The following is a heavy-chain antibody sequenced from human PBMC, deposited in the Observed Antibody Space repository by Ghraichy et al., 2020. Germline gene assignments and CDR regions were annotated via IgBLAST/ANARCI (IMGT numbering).Heavy chain of an antibody. CDR1: GGSITSSNYY. CDR2: VSHTGNT. V-gene: IGHV4-39*01. J-gene: IGHJ4*02. D-gene: IGHD1-7*01. Sequence: SETLSLTCTVPGGSITSSNYYWLWIRQPPGKGLEWIGSVSHTGNTYYNPSLKSRVTISVDTSKNQFSLKVNSVTVADTAVYWCVRKESETMLDSWGQGSLVTVSP. CDR3: VRKESETMLDS.